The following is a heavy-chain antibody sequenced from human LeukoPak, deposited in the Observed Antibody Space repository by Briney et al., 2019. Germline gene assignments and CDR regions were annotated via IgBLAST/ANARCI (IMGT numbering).Heavy chain of an antibody. D-gene: IGHD6-19*01. J-gene: IGHJ4*02. CDR2: INIRADET. Sequence: GGSLRLSCAASGFIFSNYGMAWFRQAPGKGLEWVSTINIRADETHYADSVKGRFTISRDNSKSTLALQMRSLRVDDTAVYYCERDPSEYEYNRGWYRDFWGQGSQVIVSS. CDR3: ERDPSEYEYNRGWYRDF. CDR1: GFIFSNYG. V-gene: IGHV3-23*01.